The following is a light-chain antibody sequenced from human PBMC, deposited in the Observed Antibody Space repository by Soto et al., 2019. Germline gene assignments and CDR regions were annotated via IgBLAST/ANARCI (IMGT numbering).Light chain of an antibody. J-gene: IGKJ4*01. V-gene: IGKV1-27*01. CDR1: QAIYNY. Sequence: DIQMTQSPSSLSASVGDRVTITCRASQAIYNYLAWYQQKPGKVPTLLISAASTLQSVVPSRFSGSGSGTDFTLTISSLQPEDVANYYCQKFSAVPTFGGGTKVEI. CDR3: QKFSAVPT. CDR2: AAS.